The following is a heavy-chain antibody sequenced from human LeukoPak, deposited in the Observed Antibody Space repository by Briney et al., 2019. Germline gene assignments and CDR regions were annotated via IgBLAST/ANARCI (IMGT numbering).Heavy chain of an antibody. V-gene: IGHV3-23*01. J-gene: IGHJ4*02. CDR3: AKDPDWLGY. CDR2: ISGSGGST. D-gene: IGHD3-9*01. CDR1: GFTFSSYA. Sequence: GGSLRLSCAASGFTFSSYAMSWVRQAPGKGLEWVSAISGSGGSTYYAASVKGRFTISRDKSKNTLYLQMNSLRAEDRAVYYCAKDPDWLGYWRQGTLVTVSS.